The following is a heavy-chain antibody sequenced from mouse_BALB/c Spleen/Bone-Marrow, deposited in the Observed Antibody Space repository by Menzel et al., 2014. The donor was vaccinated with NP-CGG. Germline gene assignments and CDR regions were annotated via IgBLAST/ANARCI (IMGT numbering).Heavy chain of an antibody. J-gene: IGHJ2*01. Sequence: VRLVESGGGSVQPGGSLKLSCATSGSTFSDYYMYWVRQTPEKRLEWVAYISNGGGSTYYPDTVKGRLTISRDNAKXTLYLQMSRLRSEDTAMYYCARHRDYDYFDYWGQGTTLTVSS. CDR1: GSTFSDYY. V-gene: IGHV5-12*02. D-gene: IGHD2-4*01. CDR2: ISNGGGST. CDR3: ARHRDYDYFDY.